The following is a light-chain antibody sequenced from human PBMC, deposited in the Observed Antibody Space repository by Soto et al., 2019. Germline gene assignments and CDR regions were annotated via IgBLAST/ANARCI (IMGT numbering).Light chain of an antibody. CDR3: AAWDDSLNGPHVV. CDR2: SNN. Sequence: QSVLTQPPSASGTPGQRVTISCSGSSSNIGSNTVNWYQQLPGTAPKLLIYSNNQWPSGVPDRFSGSKSGTSASLAISGLQSEDEADYYCAAWDDSLNGPHVVFGGGTQLTVL. V-gene: IGLV1-44*01. J-gene: IGLJ2*01. CDR1: SSNIGSNT.